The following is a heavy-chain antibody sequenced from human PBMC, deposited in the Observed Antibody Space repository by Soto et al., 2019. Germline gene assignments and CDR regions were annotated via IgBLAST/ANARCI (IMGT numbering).Heavy chain of an antibody. J-gene: IGHJ5*02. Sequence: PGGSLRLSCAASGFTFSNAWMSWVRQAPGKGLEWVGRIKSKTDGGTTDYAAPVKGRFTISRDDSKNTLYLQMNSLKTEDTAVYYCTTADYYDSSGYYPWGQGTLVTVSS. V-gene: IGHV3-15*01. CDR1: GFTFSNAW. D-gene: IGHD3-22*01. CDR3: TTADYYDSSGYYP. CDR2: IKSKTDGGTT.